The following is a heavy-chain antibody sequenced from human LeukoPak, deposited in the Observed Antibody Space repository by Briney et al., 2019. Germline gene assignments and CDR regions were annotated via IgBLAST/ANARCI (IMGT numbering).Heavy chain of an antibody. D-gene: IGHD6-13*01. J-gene: IGHJ4*02. CDR2: IRYDGSER. Sequence: GGSLRLSCEASGFTFNNYWMSWVRQAPGKGLEWVANIRYDGSERYYVDSVKGRFTISRDNSKNTLYLQMNSLRAEDTAVYYCAKDSSPGYSSSWYFDYWGQGTLVTVSS. CDR1: GFTFNNYW. V-gene: IGHV3-7*01. CDR3: AKDSSPGYSSSWYFDY.